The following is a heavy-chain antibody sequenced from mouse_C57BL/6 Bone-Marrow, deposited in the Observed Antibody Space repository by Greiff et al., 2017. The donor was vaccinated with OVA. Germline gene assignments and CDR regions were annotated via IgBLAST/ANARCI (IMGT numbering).Heavy chain of an antibody. Sequence: DVQLQESGPGLVKPSQSLSLTCSVTGYSITSGYYWNWIRQFPGNKLEWMGYISYDGSNNYNPSLKNRISITRDTSKNQFFLKLNSVTTEDTATYYCAGGTTAARGYAMDYWGQGTSVTVSS. CDR2: ISYDGSN. CDR1: GYSITSGYY. D-gene: IGHD1-2*01. CDR3: AGGTTAARGYAMDY. J-gene: IGHJ4*01. V-gene: IGHV3-6*01.